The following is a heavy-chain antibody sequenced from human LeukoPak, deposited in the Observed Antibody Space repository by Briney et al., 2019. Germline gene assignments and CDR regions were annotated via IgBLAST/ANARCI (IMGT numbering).Heavy chain of an antibody. J-gene: IGHJ3*02. D-gene: IGHD2-2*02. CDR2: IYYSRST. CDR1: GGSISSSSYY. V-gene: IGHV4-39*07. Sequence: SETLSFIWTVSGGSISSSSYYWGWIRQPPVKGLEWIGSIYYSRSTYYNPSLKSRVTISVDTSKNQFSLKMSSVTAADTAVYYCASRYCSSTSCHKGDAFDIWGQGTMVTVSS. CDR3: ASRYCSSTSCHKGDAFDI.